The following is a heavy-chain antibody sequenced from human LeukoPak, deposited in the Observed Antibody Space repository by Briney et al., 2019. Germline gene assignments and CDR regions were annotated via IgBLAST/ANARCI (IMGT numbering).Heavy chain of an antibody. J-gene: IGHJ4*02. CDR1: GYTFTDYY. CDR3: ARDQEYNGYDLAY. D-gene: IGHD5-12*01. CDR2: INPNRGVT. Sequence: ASVKVSCKASGYTFTDYYIHWVRQTPGQGLEWMGRINPNRGVTNYAQNFQGRVTMTRDTSIRTAYMEVNSLKFDDTAVYFCARDQEYNGYDLAYWGQGTLVTVSS. V-gene: IGHV1-2*06.